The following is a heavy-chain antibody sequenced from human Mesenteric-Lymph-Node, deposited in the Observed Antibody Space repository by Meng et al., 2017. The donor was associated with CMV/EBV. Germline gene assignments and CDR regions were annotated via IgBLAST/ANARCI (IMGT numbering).Heavy chain of an antibody. CDR3: ARGSIAVAGTPDY. D-gene: IGHD6-19*01. V-gene: IGHV4-31*02. J-gene: IGHJ4*02. CDR2: IYYSGST. Sequence: TVSGGSISTGAYYWSWIRQHPGKGLEWIGYIYYSGSTYYNPSLKSRLTISVDTSKNQFSLKLSSVTAADTAVYYCARGSIAVAGTPDYWGQGTLVTVSS. CDR1: GGSISTGAYY.